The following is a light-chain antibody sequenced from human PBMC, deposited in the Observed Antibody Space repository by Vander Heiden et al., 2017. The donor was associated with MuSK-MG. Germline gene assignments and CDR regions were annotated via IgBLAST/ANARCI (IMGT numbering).Light chain of an antibody. Sequence: IKLPQSPSSLSASVGDRVTIICRATQNIGNYLHWSQQKVGKAPQLLIYAATRLQSGVPSRFSGSGSGTEFTLSISSLEREDFATYYCQQGYTKPRTFGEGTKVEIK. CDR2: AAT. CDR1: QNIGNY. V-gene: IGKV1-39*01. J-gene: IGKJ4*02. CDR3: QQGYTKPRT.